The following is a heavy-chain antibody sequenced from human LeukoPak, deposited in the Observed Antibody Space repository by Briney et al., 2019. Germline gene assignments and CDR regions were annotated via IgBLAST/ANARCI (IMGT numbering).Heavy chain of an antibody. CDR3: ARGPNRWWVVSRNWGMDV. CDR2: ISWDESTT. J-gene: IGHJ6*02. Sequence: GGSLRLSCAASGLSIGDNSMHWVRHAPGKGLEWVSLISWDESTTYYSDSVKGRFTVSRDSSKNSLYLQMNSLRNEDTALYYCARGPNRWWVVSRNWGMDVWGQGTTVTVSS. CDR1: GLSIGDNS. D-gene: IGHD2-15*01. V-gene: IGHV3-43*01.